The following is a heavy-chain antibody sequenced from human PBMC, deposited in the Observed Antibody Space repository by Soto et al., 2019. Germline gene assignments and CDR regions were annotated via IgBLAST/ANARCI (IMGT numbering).Heavy chain of an antibody. J-gene: IGHJ4*02. CDR1: GFIFRNSW. CDR3: ADPTDLDY. Sequence: GGSLRLSCVASGFIFRNSWMSWVRQAPGKGLEWVATIQPDGSKKYHVDSVKGRFTISRDNAKTSLFLQMNSLRAEDTAVYYCADPTDLDYWGQGTLVTVPS. V-gene: IGHV3-7*01. D-gene: IGHD4-4*01. CDR2: IQPDGSKK.